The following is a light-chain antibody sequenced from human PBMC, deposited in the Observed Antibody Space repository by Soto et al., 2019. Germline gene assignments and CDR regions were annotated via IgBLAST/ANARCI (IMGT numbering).Light chain of an antibody. CDR3: QQTYSIPIT. V-gene: IGKV1-39*01. CDR2: AAS. J-gene: IGKJ5*01. CDR1: QSINNY. Sequence: DIQLTQSPSSLSPPAGDRVSISCRASQSINNYLNWYQQRPGKAPKLLIHAASSLQGGVPLRFSGSGSGTDFTLTISSLQAEDFATYYCQQTYSIPITFGQGTRLEIK.